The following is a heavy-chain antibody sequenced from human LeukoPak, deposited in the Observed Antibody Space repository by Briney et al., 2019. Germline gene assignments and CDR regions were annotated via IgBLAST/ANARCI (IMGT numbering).Heavy chain of an antibody. V-gene: IGHV3-21*01. D-gene: IGHD1-26*01. Sequence: GGSLRLSCAASGFTFSSYSMNWVRQAPGKGLEWVSSISSSSSYIYYADSVKGRFTISRDNAKNSLYLQMNSLRAEDTAVYYCARVDGGGSYPFDYWGQGTLVTVSS. CDR1: GFTFSSYS. J-gene: IGHJ4*02. CDR3: ARVDGGGSYPFDY. CDR2: ISSSSSYI.